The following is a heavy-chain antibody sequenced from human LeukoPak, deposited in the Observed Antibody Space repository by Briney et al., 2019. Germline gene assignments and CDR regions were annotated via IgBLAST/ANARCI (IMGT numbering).Heavy chain of an antibody. CDR2: IYYSGSA. Sequence: TSETLSLTCTVSGGSISSYYWSWIRQPPGKGLEWIGYIYYSGSANYNPSLKSRVTISVDTSKNQFSLKLSSVTAADTAVYYCARDLTIAAAGIGYWGQGTLVTVSS. J-gene: IGHJ4*02. CDR3: ARDLTIAAAGIGY. CDR1: GGSISSYY. D-gene: IGHD6-13*01. V-gene: IGHV4-59*01.